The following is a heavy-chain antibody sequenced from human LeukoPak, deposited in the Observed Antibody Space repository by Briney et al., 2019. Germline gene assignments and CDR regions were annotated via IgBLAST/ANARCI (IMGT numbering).Heavy chain of an antibody. V-gene: IGHV5-51*01. J-gene: IGHJ6*03. CDR2: IYPGDSDT. CDR1: GYSFTSYW. Sequence: GESLKIPCKGSGYSFTSYWIGWVRQMPGKGLGWMGIIYPGDSDTRYSPSFQGQVTISADKSISTAYLQWSSLKASDTAMYYCARRVGATTQGYYYYYMDVWGKGTTVTISS. D-gene: IGHD1-26*01. CDR3: ARRVGATTQGYYYYYMDV.